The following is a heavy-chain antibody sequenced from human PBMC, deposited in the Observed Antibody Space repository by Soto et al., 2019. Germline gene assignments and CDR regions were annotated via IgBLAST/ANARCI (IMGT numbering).Heavy chain of an antibody. J-gene: IGHJ4*02. V-gene: IGHV3-23*01. Sequence: GGSLRLSCAASGFTFSSYAMSWVRQAPGKGLEWVSAISGSGGSTYYTDSVKGRFTISRDNSKNTLYLQMNSLRAEDTAVYYCAKAIAVAGQTFDYWGQGTLVTVSS. CDR3: AKAIAVAGQTFDY. CDR1: GFTFSSYA. CDR2: ISGSGGST. D-gene: IGHD6-19*01.